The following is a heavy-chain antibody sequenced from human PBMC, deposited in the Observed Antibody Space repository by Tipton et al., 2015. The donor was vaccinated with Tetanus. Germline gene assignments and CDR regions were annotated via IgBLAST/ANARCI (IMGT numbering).Heavy chain of an antibody. CDR1: GGSLGDYY. V-gene: IGHV4-59*01. D-gene: IGHD2/OR15-2a*01. Sequence: TLSLTCTVSGGSLGDYYWSWFRQPPGKRLEWLGYINHSGTTNYNPSLRSRVALSLDASRNQFSLTLISVTAADTAVYYCATDEYSNGLFRNWGQGTQVTVST. J-gene: IGHJ4*02. CDR3: ATDEYSNGLFRN. CDR2: INHSGTT.